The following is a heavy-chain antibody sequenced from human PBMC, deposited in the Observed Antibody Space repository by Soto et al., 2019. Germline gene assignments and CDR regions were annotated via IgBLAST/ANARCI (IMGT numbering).Heavy chain of an antibody. J-gene: IGHJ4*02. CDR3: VKEATIFGVVIDFES. CDR2: XXRDGRST. Sequence: SWSVSRWTPYRYTMHWVRQAPGKGXXXXXXXXRDGRSTYYADSVKRRFTISRDNSKNTLYRQMSTLRAEDTVVYYCVKEATIFGVVIDFESWGQRTLVTGS. V-gene: IGHV3-64D*06. CDR1: RWTPYRYT. D-gene: IGHD3-3*01.